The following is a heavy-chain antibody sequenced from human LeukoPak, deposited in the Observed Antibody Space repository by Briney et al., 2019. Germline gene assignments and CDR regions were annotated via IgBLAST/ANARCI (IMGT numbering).Heavy chain of an antibody. Sequence: GGSLRLSCAGSGFTFSSFGMHWVRQAPGKGLEWVADISHDGSYEYYADSMKGRFTISRDTSKNTLYLQMNSLRAEDTAVYYCAKDGLWFGDLTYFDYWGQGVLVTVSS. V-gene: IGHV3-30*18. CDR1: GFTFSSFG. CDR3: AKDGLWFGDLTYFDY. D-gene: IGHD3-10*01. CDR2: ISHDGSYE. J-gene: IGHJ4*02.